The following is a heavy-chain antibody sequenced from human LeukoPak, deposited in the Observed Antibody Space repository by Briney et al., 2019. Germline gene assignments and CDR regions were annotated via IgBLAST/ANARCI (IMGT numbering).Heavy chain of an antibody. CDR2: VWHDGSDN. CDR1: GFTFTRYG. J-gene: IGHJ6*02. V-gene: IGHV3-33*01. CDR3: ARDRTYCSSTSCTRLGMDV. Sequence: GGSLRLSCEVSGFTFTRYGMHWARQAPGKGLEWVAVVWHDGSDNGYADSVKGRFTISRDDTKNMLYLQMNSLRAEDTALYYCARDRTYCSSTSCTRLGMDVWGQGTTVTVSS. D-gene: IGHD2-2*01.